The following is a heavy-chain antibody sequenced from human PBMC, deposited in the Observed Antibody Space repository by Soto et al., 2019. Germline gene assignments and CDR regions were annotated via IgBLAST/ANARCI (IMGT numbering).Heavy chain of an antibody. CDR1: GGSISSGGYY. Sequence: SETLSLTCTVSGGSISSGGYYWSWIRQHPGKGLEWIGYIYYSGSTYYNPSLKSRVTISVDTSKNQFSLKLSSVTAADTAVYYCARGRRGHIVVKNGMVVWGQGTTVTVSS. D-gene: IGHD2-21*01. V-gene: IGHV4-31*03. CDR3: ARGRRGHIVVKNGMVV. CDR2: IYYSGST. J-gene: IGHJ6*02.